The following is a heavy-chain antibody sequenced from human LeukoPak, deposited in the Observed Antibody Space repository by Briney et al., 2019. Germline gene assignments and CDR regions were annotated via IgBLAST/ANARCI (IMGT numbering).Heavy chain of an antibody. CDR2: IYYSGST. V-gene: IGHV4-39*01. CDR3: ARLDYYYYYMDV. Sequence: SETLSLTCTVSGGSISSSSYYWGWIRQPPGQGLEWIGSIYYSGSTYYNPSLKSRVTISVDTSKNQFSLKLSSVTAADTAVYYCARLDYYYYYMDVWGKGTTVTVSS. CDR1: GGSISSSSYY. J-gene: IGHJ6*03.